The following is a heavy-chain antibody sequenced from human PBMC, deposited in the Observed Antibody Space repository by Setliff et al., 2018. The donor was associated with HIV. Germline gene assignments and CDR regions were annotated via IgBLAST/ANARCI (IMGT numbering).Heavy chain of an antibody. D-gene: IGHD2-2*01. Sequence: GGSLRLSCAASGFTFRNYKFNWVRQAPGRGLEWVSSISIGSGGAIDYADSVQGRFTISRDNSKNSLYLQMNSLRVEDTAVYYCARRAYCSSTTCFDNWGQGTLVTVSS. J-gene: IGHJ4*02. CDR3: ARRAYCSSTTCFDN. CDR2: ISIGSGGAI. V-gene: IGHV3-48*03. CDR1: GFTFRNYK.